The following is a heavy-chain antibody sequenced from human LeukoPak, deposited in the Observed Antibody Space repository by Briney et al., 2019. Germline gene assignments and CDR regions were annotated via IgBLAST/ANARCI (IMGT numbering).Heavy chain of an antibody. CDR3: AKDLENYYDSSGYVDY. CDR2: ISGTTSST. D-gene: IGHD3-22*01. Sequence: GGSLRLSCVASGFSSSGYAMGWVRQAPGKGLEWVSTISGTTSSTYYADSVKGRFTVSRDSSKNSLYLQMNSLRAEDTAVYYCAKDLENYYDSSGYVDYWGQGTLVTVSS. CDR1: GFSSSGYA. J-gene: IGHJ4*02. V-gene: IGHV3-23*01.